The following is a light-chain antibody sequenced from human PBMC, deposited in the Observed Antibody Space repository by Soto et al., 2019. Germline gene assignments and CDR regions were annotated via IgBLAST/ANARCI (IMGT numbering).Light chain of an antibody. J-gene: IGLJ1*01. Sequence: QSALTQDASVSGSPGQSITISCTGTSSDVGGYNYVSWYQQHPGKAPKLMIYDVFTRPSGVSNRFSGSKSGNTASLTISALQAEDVAYYYCTSWTSTSTYVFGSGTKLTVL. CDR3: TSWTSTSTYV. CDR2: DVF. CDR1: SSDVGGYNY. V-gene: IGLV2-14*03.